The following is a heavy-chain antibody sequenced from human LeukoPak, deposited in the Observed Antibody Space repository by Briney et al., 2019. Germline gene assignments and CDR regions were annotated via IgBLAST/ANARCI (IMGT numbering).Heavy chain of an antibody. CDR2: INPNSGGT. D-gene: IGHD2-15*01. V-gene: IGHV1-2*02. Sequence: ASVTVSCTASGHTFTGYYMHWVRQAPGQGLEWMGWINPNSGGTNYAQKFQGRVTMTRDTSISTAYMELSRLRSDDTAVYYCARLSSDAFDIWGQGTMVTVSS. CDR3: ARLSSDAFDI. J-gene: IGHJ3*02. CDR1: GHTFTGYY.